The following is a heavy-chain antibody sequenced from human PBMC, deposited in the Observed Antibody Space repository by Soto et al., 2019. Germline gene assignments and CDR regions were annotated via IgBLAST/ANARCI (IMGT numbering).Heavy chain of an antibody. CDR1: GFTFSDYY. Sequence: QVQLVESGGGLVKPGGSLRLSCVASGFTFSDYYMTWIRQAPGKGLEWVSYIGTSSSSTNYADSVKGRFTVSRDNAKNSMYLQMNSLRAEDTAVYYCARVETSNYYDSSGTPYYYYGMDVWGQGTTVTVSS. D-gene: IGHD3-22*01. J-gene: IGHJ6*02. CDR2: IGTSSSST. V-gene: IGHV3-11*06. CDR3: ARVETSNYYDSSGTPYYYYGMDV.